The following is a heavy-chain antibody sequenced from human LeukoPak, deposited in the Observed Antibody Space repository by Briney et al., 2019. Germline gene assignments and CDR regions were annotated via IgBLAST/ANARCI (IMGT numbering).Heavy chain of an antibody. V-gene: IGHV5-51*01. CDR3: ASALYYYGSGSHTFDI. D-gene: IGHD3-10*01. CDR1: GYSFTSYW. J-gene: IGHJ3*02. CDR2: IYPGDSDT. Sequence: GEALKISCKGSGYSFTSYWIGWVRQMPGKGLECMGIIYPGDSDTRYSPSFQGQVTISADKSISTAYLQWSSLKASDTAMYYCASALYYYGSGSHTFDIWGQGTMVTVSS.